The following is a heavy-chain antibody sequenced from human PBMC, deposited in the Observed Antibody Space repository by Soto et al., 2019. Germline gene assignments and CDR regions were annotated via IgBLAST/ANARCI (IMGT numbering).Heavy chain of an antibody. CDR1: GGSISSAAYY. V-gene: IGHV4-31*03. J-gene: IGHJ4*02. CDR3: AREYTYGSNCFDC. CDR2: VSHSGST. D-gene: IGHD5-18*01. Sequence: QVRLQESGPGLVKPSQTLSLTCTVSGGSISSAAYYWRWIRQYPGKGLEWIGYVSHSGSTFYNPSLKIRVIISVDTSKNLFSLRLTSGTAADTAVYSCAREYTYGSNCFDCWGQGARVTVSS.